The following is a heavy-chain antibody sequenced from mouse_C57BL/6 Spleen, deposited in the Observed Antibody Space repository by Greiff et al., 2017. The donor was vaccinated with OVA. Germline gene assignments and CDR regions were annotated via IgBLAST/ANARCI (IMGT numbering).Heavy chain of an antibody. J-gene: IGHJ3*01. V-gene: IGHV5-4*01. CDR1: GFTFSSYA. CDR2: ISDGGSYT. CDR3: ARDPDLAY. Sequence: EVKLVESGGGLVKPGGSLKLSCAASGFTFSSYAMSWVRQTPEKRLEWVATISDGGSYTYYPDNVKGRFTISRDNAKNNLYLQMSHLKSEDTAMYYCARDPDLAYWGQGTLVTVSA.